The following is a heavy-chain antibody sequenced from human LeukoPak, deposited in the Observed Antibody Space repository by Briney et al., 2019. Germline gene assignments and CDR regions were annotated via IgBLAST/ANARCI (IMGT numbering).Heavy chain of an antibody. CDR1: GFTFSSYE. D-gene: IGHD5-18*01. J-gene: IGHJ4*02. CDR2: ISSSGSTI. Sequence: GGSLRLSCAASGFTFSSYEMNLVRQAPGKGLEWVSYISSSGSTIYYADSVKGRFTISRDNAKNSLCLQMNSLRAEDTAVYYCARAYTARRRYYFDYWGQGTLVTVSS. V-gene: IGHV3-48*03. CDR3: ARAYTARRRYYFDY.